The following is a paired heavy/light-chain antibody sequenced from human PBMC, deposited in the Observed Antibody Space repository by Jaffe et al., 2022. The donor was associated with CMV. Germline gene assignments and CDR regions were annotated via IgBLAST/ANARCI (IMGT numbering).Light chain of an antibody. J-gene: IGLJ1*01. CDR1: SSDIGGYNY. Sequence: QSALTQPPSASGSPGQSVTISCTGTSSDIGGYNYVSWYQHHPGKAPKLMIFEVSKRPSGVPDRFSGSKSATTASLTVSGLQAEDEADYYCGSYAGSDIYVFGTGTKVTVL. V-gene: IGLV2-8*01. CDR3: GSYAGSDIYV. CDR2: EVS.
Heavy chain of an antibody. CDR1: GLTFSNYA. CDR2: ISGSGTGT. D-gene: IGHD3-10*01. CDR3: ASGVRGYYYYGMDV. V-gene: IGHV3-23*01. J-gene: IGHJ6*02. Sequence: EVQLLESGGGLVQPGGSLRLSCAASGLTFSNYAMTWVRQAPGKGLEWVSGISGSGTGTYYANSVKGRFTVSRDNSRNTLYLQMNSLRAEDTAVYYCASGVRGYYYYGMDVWGQGTTVTVSS.